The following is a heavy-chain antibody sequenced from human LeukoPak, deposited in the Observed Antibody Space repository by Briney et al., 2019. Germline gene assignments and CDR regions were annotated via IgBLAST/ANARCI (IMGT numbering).Heavy chain of an antibody. Sequence: GGSLRLSCAASGFTFSDYYMSWIRQAPGKGLEWVSYISSSSSTIYYADSVKGRFTISRDNAKNSLYLQMNSLRAEDTAVYYCAPYPGGSGSYYNAPPYGMDVWGQGTTVTVSS. V-gene: IGHV3-11*04. J-gene: IGHJ6*02. CDR3: APYPGGSGSYYNAPPYGMDV. D-gene: IGHD3-10*01. CDR2: ISSSSSTI. CDR1: GFTFSDYY.